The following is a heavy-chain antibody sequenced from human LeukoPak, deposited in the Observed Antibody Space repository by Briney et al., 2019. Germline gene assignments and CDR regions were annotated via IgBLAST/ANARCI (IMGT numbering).Heavy chain of an antibody. V-gene: IGHV3-23*01. CDR3: AKDLVVVAATMGY. D-gene: IGHD2-15*01. J-gene: IGHJ4*02. Sequence: SGGSLRLSCAASGFTFSSYAMSWVRQAPGKGLGWVSAISGSGGSTYYADSVKGRFTISRDNSKNTLYLQMNSLRAEDTAVYYCAKDLVVVAATMGYWGQGTLVTVSS. CDR2: ISGSGGST. CDR1: GFTFSSYA.